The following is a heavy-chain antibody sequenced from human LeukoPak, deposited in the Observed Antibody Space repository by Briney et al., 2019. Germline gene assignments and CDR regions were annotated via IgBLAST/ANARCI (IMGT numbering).Heavy chain of an antibody. CDR2: IKQDGSEK. Sequence: GGSLRLSCAASGFTFSNYAMTWVRQAPGKGLEWVANIKQDGSEKYYVDSVKGRFTISRDNAKNSLYLQMNSLRAEDTAVYYCAREGSSGYAQYYFDYWGQGTLVTVSS. CDR1: GFTFSNYA. CDR3: AREGSSGYAQYYFDY. J-gene: IGHJ4*02. V-gene: IGHV3-7*01. D-gene: IGHD5-12*01.